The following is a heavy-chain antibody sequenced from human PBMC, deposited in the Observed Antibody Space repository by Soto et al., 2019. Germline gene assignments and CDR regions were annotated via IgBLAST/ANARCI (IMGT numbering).Heavy chain of an antibody. CDR1: GYTFTSYA. CDR2: INAGNGNT. V-gene: IGHV1-3*01. CDR3: ARDQYGSSWYGYFQH. D-gene: IGHD6-13*01. Sequence: QVQLVQSGAEVKKPGASVKVSCKASGYTFTSYAMHWVRQAPGQRLEWMGWINAGNGNTKYSQKFQGRVTITRDTSASTAYMELSSLRSEDTAVYYCARDQYGSSWYGYFQHWGQGTLVTVSS. J-gene: IGHJ1*01.